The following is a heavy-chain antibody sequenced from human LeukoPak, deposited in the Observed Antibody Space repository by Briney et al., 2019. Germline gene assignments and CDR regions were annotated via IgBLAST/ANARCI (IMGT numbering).Heavy chain of an antibody. CDR2: MYSSGS. J-gene: IGHJ4*02. V-gene: IGHV4-4*07. CDR1: GGSISSYY. Sequence: SETLSLTCTVSGGSISSYYLSWIRQTAGKGLEWIGRMYSSGSNYNPSLKSRVTMSIDTSKNQFSLKLSSVTAADTAVYYCARMGAIAGASANPDHWGQGTLVTVSS. CDR3: ARMGAIAGASANPDH. D-gene: IGHD4/OR15-4a*01.